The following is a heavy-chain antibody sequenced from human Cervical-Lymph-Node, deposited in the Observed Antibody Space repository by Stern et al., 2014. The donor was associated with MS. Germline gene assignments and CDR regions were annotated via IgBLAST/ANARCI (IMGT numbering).Heavy chain of an antibody. CDR2: ISAHIGNT. CDR3: ARDPRRYCTSISSSCSVLGV. V-gene: IGHV1-18*01. D-gene: IGHD2-2*01. J-gene: IGHJ6*02. Sequence: QMQLVQSGGEVKKPGASVHVSCRGSGYTFINYGISWVRQARGQGLEWMGWISAHIGNTNYAQKFQGRVNMTTDTSTSTAYMELRSLRSDDTAVYYCARDPRRYCTSISSSCSVLGVWGQGTTVTVSS. CDR1: GYTFINYG.